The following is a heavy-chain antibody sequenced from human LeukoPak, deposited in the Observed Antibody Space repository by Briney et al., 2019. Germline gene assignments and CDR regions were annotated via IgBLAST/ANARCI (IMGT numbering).Heavy chain of an antibody. Sequence: SQTLSLTCTVSGDSISSGDYYWSWIRQPAGKGLEWIGRINTSGSTNYNPSLKSRVTISVDTSKNQFSLKLSSVTAADTAVYYCARHHKYQLLLRAAADYFDYWGQGTLVTVSS. V-gene: IGHV4-61*02. J-gene: IGHJ4*02. D-gene: IGHD2-2*01. CDR2: INTSGST. CDR3: ARHHKYQLLLRAAADYFDY. CDR1: GDSISSGDYY.